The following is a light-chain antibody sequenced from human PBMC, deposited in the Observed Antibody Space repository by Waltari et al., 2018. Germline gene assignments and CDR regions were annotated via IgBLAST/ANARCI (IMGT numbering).Light chain of an antibody. CDR3: MQPLQT. J-gene: IGKJ4*01. V-gene: IGKV2-28*01. CDR2: LAS. Sequence: DIVVTQSPLSLPVTPGEPASISCRSCQSLLYSNGYNFLDWYLQKPGQSPQFLIYLASNRASGVPDRFNGSGSGTDFTLKINRVEAEDVGVYYCMQPLQTFGGGTKVEIK. CDR1: QSLLYSNGYNF.